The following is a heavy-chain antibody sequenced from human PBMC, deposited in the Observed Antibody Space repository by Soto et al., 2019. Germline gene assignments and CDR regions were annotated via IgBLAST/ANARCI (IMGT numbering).Heavy chain of an antibody. CDR3: ARDARGTRGFDQMDI. Sequence: ASVKVSCKASGYIFTGYHIHWVRQAPGRGLEWMGWINPNSGDTEYAQNFQGRVTMTRDTSFNLVYMEMSGLMSDDTAVYYCARDARGTRGFDQMDIWGQGSTVTVSS. J-gene: IGHJ6*02. V-gene: IGHV1-2*02. D-gene: IGHD3-9*01. CDR2: INPNSGDT. CDR1: GYIFTGYH.